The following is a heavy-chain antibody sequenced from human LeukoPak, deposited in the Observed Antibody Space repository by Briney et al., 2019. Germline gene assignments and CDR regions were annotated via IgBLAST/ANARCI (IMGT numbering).Heavy chain of an antibody. D-gene: IGHD3-22*01. CDR1: GFTFSNYE. CDR3: ARAKDSSGYYWDY. Sequence: GGSLRLSCAASGFTFSNYEMNWVRQAPGKGLEWVSYISSSGTTIYYAERRFTISRDNAKNSLYLLMNSLRAEDTAVYYCARAKDSSGYYWDYWGQGTLVTVSS. J-gene: IGHJ4*02. V-gene: IGHV3-48*03. CDR2: ISSSGTTI.